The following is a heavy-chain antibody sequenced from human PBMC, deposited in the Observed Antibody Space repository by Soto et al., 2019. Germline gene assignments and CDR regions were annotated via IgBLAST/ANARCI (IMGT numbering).Heavy chain of an antibody. CDR3: ARGRGVVIPAGTPDAFDV. CDR2: ISAFNDYT. V-gene: IGHV1-18*01. D-gene: IGHD6-13*01. Sequence: ASVKVSCKASGYTFNKYGFNWLRRAPGQGVEWMGRISAFNDYTNLAQKFQGRLTLTTDASTNTAYMELQVLRSHDTDMYYCARGRGVVIPAGTPDAFDVWGQGTMVTVSS. CDR1: GYTFNKYG. J-gene: IGHJ3*01.